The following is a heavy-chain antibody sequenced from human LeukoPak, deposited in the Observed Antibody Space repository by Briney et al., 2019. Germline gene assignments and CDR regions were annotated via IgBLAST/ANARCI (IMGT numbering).Heavy chain of an antibody. D-gene: IGHD6-19*01. Sequence: GALVKVSCKASGYTFTSYDINWVRQATGQGLEWMGWMNPNSGNTGYAQKFQGRVTMTRNTSISTAYMELSSLRSEDTAVYYCARGRAVAGTVWFDPWGQGTLVTVSS. J-gene: IGHJ5*02. CDR1: GYTFTSYD. CDR3: ARGRAVAGTVWFDP. V-gene: IGHV1-8*01. CDR2: MNPNSGNT.